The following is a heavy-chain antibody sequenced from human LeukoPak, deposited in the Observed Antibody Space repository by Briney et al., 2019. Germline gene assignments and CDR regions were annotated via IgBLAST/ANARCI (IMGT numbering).Heavy chain of an antibody. J-gene: IGHJ5*02. CDR3: AREGGDPRWLDP. CDR2: INTSGST. V-gene: IGHV4-61*02. Sequence: SQTLSLTCAVSGGSVSSGGYYWTWIRQSAGKGLEWIGRINTSGSTNYNPSLRSRVTMSVNTSKNQFSLNLTSVTAADTAVYSCAREGGDPRWLDPWGQGTLVTVSS. CDR1: GGSVSSGGYY. D-gene: IGHD6-25*01.